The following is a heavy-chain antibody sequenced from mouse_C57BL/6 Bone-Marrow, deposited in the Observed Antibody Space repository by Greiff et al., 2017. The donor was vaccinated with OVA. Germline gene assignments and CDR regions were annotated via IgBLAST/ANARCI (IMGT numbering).Heavy chain of an antibody. V-gene: IGHV1-52*01. CDR2: IDPSDSET. CDR1: GYTFTSYW. Sequence: QVQLKQPGAELVRPGSSVKLSCKASGYTFTSYWMHWVKQRPIQGLEWIGNIDPSDSETHYNQKFKDKATLTVDKSSSTAYMQLSSLTSEDSAVYYCGLMGLLRFFDYWGQGTTLTVSS. J-gene: IGHJ2*01. D-gene: IGHD1-1*01. CDR3: GLMGLLRFFDY.